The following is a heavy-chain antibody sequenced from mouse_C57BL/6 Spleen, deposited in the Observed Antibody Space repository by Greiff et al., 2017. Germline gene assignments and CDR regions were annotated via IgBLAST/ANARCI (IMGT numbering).Heavy chain of an antibody. CDR3: AVYDYDWYFDV. V-gene: IGHV1-80*01. D-gene: IGHD2-4*01. CDR1: GYAFSSYW. J-gene: IGHJ1*03. CDR2: IYPGDGDT. Sequence: VQVVESGAELVKPGASVKISCKASGYAFSSYWMNWVKQRPGKGLEWIGQIYPGDGDTNYNGKFKGKATLTADKSSSTAYMQLSSLTSEDSAVYFCAVYDYDWYFDVWGTGTTVTVSA.